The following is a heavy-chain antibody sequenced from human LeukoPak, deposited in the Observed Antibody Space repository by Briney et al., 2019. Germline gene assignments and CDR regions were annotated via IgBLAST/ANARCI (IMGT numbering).Heavy chain of an antibody. CDR3: GRGNYYGVDI. J-gene: IGHJ6*02. Sequence: HPGGSLRLSCAASGFTFSNYWMHWVRQAPGKGLVWVSRTNSDGSTTSHADSVKGRFTISRDNAKNTLFLQLNSLRVEDTAVYYYGRGNYYGVDIWGQGTTVTVSS. CDR2: TNSDGSTT. CDR1: GFTFSNYW. V-gene: IGHV3-74*01.